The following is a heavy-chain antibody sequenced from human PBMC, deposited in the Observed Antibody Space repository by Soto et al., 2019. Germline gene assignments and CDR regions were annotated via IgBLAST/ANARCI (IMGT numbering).Heavy chain of an antibody. CDR2: INPSGGAT. V-gene: IGHV1-46*01. CDR3: ASLGYCTNGVCYGPYYDMDV. D-gene: IGHD2-8*01. Sequence: QVQLVQSGAEVKKPGASVKVSCKASGYTFTSYYMHWVRQAPGQGLEWMGIINPSGGATKYAQKFQGRVTMTRDTSTSTVYMELSSLRSEDTAVYYCASLGYCTNGVCYGPYYDMDVWGQGTTVTVSS. J-gene: IGHJ6*02. CDR1: GYTFTSYY.